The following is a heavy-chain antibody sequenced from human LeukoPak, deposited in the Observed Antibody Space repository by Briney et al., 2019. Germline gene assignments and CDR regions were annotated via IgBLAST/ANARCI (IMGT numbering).Heavy chain of an antibody. Sequence: PSETLSLTCTVSGGSISSYYWSWIRQPPGKGLEWIGYIYYSGSTNYNPSLKSRVTISVDTSKNQFSLKLSSVTAADTAVYYCARDASSGWYRAGWFDPWGQGTLVTVSS. V-gene: IGHV4-59*01. D-gene: IGHD6-19*01. J-gene: IGHJ5*02. CDR2: IYYSGST. CDR1: GGSISSYY. CDR3: ARDASSGWYRAGWFDP.